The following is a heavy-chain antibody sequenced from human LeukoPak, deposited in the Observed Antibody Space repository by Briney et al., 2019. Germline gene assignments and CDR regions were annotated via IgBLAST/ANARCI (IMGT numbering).Heavy chain of an antibody. D-gene: IGHD5-12*01. CDR1: GGSISSGGYY. CDR2: IYYSGTT. CDR3: ARHDGYNSFDY. J-gene: IGHJ4*02. Sequence: PSQTLSLTCTVSGGSISSGGYYWSWIRQHPGKGLEWIGYIYYSGTTNYNSSLKSRVTISVDTSKNQFSLKLSSVTAADTAVYYCARHDGYNSFDYWGQGTLVTVSS. V-gene: IGHV4-31*03.